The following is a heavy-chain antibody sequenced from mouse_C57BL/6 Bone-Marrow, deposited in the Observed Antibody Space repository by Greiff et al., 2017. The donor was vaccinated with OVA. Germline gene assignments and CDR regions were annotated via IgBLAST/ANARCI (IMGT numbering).Heavy chain of an antibody. Sequence: EVNVVESGGGLVQPGGSLKLSCAASGFTFSDYYMYWVRQTPEKRLEWVAYISTGGGSTYYPDTVKGRFTISRDDAKNTLYLQMSRLKSEDTAMYYCARQVGSSYWYFDVWGTGTTVTVSS. D-gene: IGHD1-1*01. J-gene: IGHJ1*03. V-gene: IGHV5-12*01. CDR2: ISTGGGST. CDR1: GFTFSDYY. CDR3: ARQVGSSYWYFDV.